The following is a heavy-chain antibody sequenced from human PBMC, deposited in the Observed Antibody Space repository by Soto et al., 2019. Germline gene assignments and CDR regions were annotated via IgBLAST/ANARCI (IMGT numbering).Heavy chain of an antibody. V-gene: IGHV4-31*03. CDR2: IYYSGST. CDR3: ARMTRTIFGVVTSAEYFQH. D-gene: IGHD3-3*01. J-gene: IGHJ1*01. Sequence: QVQLQESGPGLVKPSQTLSLTCTVSGGSISSGGYYWSWIRQHPGKGLEWIGYIYYSGSTYYNPSLKRRVTISVDTSKNQFSLKLSSVTAADTAVYYCARMTRTIFGVVTSAEYFQHWGQGTLVTVSS. CDR1: GGSISSGGYY.